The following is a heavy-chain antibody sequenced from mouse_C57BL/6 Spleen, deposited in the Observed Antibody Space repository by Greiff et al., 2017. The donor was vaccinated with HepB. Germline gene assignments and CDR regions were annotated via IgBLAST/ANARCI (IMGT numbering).Heavy chain of an antibody. V-gene: IGHV2-3*01. J-gene: IGHJ2*01. CDR2: VWGDGST. CDR1: GFSLTSYG. Sequence: VQLQQSGPGLVAPSQSLSITCTVSGFSLTSYGVSWVRQPPGKGLELLGVVWGDGSTNYHSALIFRLSISKDNSKRQVFLKLNSLQTDDTATYYCAKKSDSYPYYFDDWGQGTTLTVSS. CDR3: AKKSDSYPYYFDD.